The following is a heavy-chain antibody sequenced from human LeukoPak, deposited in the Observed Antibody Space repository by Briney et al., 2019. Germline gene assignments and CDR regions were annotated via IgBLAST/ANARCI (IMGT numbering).Heavy chain of an antibody. CDR3: AKDTESWVAVAGPIFDY. D-gene: IGHD6-19*01. Sequence: PGGSLRLSCAASGFTFSSYAMHWVRQTPGKGLEWVAVISYDGSNRYYADSVKGRFTISRDNSKNTLYLQMNSLRAEDTAVYYCAKDTESWVAVAGPIFDYWGQGTLVTVSS. V-gene: IGHV3-30-3*01. CDR1: GFTFSSYA. CDR2: ISYDGSNR. J-gene: IGHJ4*02.